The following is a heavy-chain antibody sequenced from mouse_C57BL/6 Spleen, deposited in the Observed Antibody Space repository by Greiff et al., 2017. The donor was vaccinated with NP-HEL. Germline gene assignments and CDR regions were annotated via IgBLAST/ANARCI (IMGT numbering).Heavy chain of an antibody. J-gene: IGHJ1*03. CDR1: GYTFTDYY. V-gene: IGHV1-76*01. Sequence: VQLQQSGAELVRPGASVKLSCQASGYTFTDYYINWVKQRPGQGLEWIARIYPGSGNTYYNEKFKGKATLTAEKSSSTAYMQLSSLTSEDSAVDFCARRAGVGGYFDVWGTGTTVTVSS. CDR3: ARRAGVGGYFDV. CDR2: IYPGSGNT. D-gene: IGHD3-3*01.